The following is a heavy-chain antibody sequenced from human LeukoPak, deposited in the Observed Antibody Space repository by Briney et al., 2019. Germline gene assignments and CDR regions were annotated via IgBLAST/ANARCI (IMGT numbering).Heavy chain of an antibody. CDR3: ARHPPRDGSAFDY. CDR2: IYYSGST. CDR1: GGSISSGTYY. Sequence: SETLSLTCTVSGGSISSGTYYWGWVRQPPGKGLEWIGSIYYSGSTSYNPSLKSRVTISVDTSKNQFSLKLDSVTAADTAVYYCARHPPRDGSAFDYWGQGTLVTVSS. V-gene: IGHV4-39*01. J-gene: IGHJ4*02.